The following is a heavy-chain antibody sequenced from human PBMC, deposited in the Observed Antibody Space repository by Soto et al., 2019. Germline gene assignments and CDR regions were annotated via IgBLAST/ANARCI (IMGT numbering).Heavy chain of an antibody. V-gene: IGHV5-51*01. J-gene: IGHJ6*02. CDR3: GRHEQAPVYYYGMDV. CDR1: GHSFTTYW. D-gene: IGHD6-13*01. CDR2: IYPGDSDT. Sequence: GESLKISCKGSGHSFTTYWIGWVRQMPGKGLEWMGIIYPGDSDTRYSPSFQGQVTISADKSISTAYLQWSSLKASDTAMYYCGRHEQAPVYYYGMDVWGQGTTVTVSS.